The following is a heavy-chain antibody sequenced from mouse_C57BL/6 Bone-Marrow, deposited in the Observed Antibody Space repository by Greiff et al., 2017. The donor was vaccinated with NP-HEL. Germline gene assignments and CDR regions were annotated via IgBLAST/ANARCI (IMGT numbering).Heavy chain of an antibody. CDR2: ISSGGSYT. D-gene: IGHD2-1*01. CDR1: GFTFSSYG. Sequence: EVHLVESGGDLVKPGGSLKLSCAASGFTFSSYGMSWVRQTPDKRLEWVATISSGGSYTYYPDSVKGRFTISRDNAKNTLYLQMSSLKSEDTAMYYCARHYYAYWYFDVWGTGTTVTVSS. CDR3: ARHYYAYWYFDV. V-gene: IGHV5-6*01. J-gene: IGHJ1*03.